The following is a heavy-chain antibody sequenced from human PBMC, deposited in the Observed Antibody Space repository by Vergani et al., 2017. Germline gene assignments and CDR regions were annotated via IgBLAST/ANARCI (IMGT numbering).Heavy chain of an antibody. CDR3: AREYSYGPGGYYYYYYMDV. CDR2: IYYSGST. V-gene: IGHV4-59*01. Sequence: QVQLQESGPGLVKPSETLSLTCTVSGGSISSYYWSWIRQPPGKGLEWIGYIYYSGSTNSNPSLKSRVTISVDTSKNQFSLKLSSLTAADTAVYYCAREYSYGPGGYYYYYYMDVWGKGTTVTVSS. J-gene: IGHJ6*03. CDR1: GGSISSYY. D-gene: IGHD5-18*01.